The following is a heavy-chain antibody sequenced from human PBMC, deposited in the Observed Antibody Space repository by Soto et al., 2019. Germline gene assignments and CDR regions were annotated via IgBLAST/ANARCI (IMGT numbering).Heavy chain of an antibody. V-gene: IGHV4-4*02. D-gene: IGHD3-10*01. CDR3: AGRRMSGSTIY. CDR2: ISDSGNT. CDR1: GDSISSGHW. Sequence: QVQLQESGPGLLEPSGTLSLTCAVSGDSISSGHWWSWVRQPPGKGLEWIGEISDSGNTNYSPSLKGRITVSLDKSQNQFSLTLTSVTAADTAFYYCAGRRMSGSTIYWGQGTLVTVST. J-gene: IGHJ4*02.